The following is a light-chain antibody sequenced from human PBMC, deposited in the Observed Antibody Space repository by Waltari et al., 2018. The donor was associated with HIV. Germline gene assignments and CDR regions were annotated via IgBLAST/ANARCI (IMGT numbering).Light chain of an antibody. J-gene: IGLJ1*01. CDR1: TPPVGNNG. CDR2: FDD. CDR3: AAWDDSLNGYV. V-gene: IGLV1-36*01. Sequence: QSVLTQPPSVSEAPRQRVTISCSGSTPPVGNNGVNWYQQLPGKAPKLLIYFDDLLSSGVSDRFSGSKSGTSASLAISGLQSEDEGDYYCAAWDDSLNGYVFGTGTKVTVL.